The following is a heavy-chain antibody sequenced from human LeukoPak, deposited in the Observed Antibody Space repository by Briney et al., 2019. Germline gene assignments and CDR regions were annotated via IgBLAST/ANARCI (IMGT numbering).Heavy chain of an antibody. Sequence: ASVKVSCKTSGYTITSYDINWGRQASGQGLEWMGRMDPKSGNTGYAQKHQGRLTMTRNTSISTAYMELSSLSSEDTAVYYCARGVRRAAYSGYENYYYYYMDVWGKGTTVTVSS. D-gene: IGHD5-12*01. CDR2: MDPKSGNT. V-gene: IGHV1-8*01. J-gene: IGHJ6*03. CDR3: ARGVRRAAYSGYENYYYYYMDV. CDR1: GYTITSYD.